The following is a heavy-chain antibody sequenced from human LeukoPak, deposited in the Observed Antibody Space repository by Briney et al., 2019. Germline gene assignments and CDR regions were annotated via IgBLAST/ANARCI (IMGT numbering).Heavy chain of an antibody. D-gene: IGHD3-16*02. V-gene: IGHV3-7*03. CDR2: IKENGNEQ. CDR1: GFTFNGYW. Sequence: QPGGSLRLSCAASGFTFNGYWMSWVRQAPGKGPEWVAHIKENGNEQYYADSVKGRFTISRDNAKNSLYLQMNSLRAEDTALYYCAKDSRLGELSFPEVWGQGTMVTVSS. CDR3: AKDSRLGELSFPEV. J-gene: IGHJ3*01.